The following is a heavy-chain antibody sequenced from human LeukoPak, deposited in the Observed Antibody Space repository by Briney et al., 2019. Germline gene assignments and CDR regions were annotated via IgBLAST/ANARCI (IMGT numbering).Heavy chain of an antibody. D-gene: IGHD3-10*01. J-gene: IGHJ4*02. CDR3: AKTMVRGVIGY. CDR2: ISGSGGST. CDR1: GFTFSSYA. Sequence: GGSLRLSCAASGFTFSSYAMSWVRQAPGKGLEWVSAISGSGGSTYYADSVKGRFTISRDNSKNALYLQMNSLRAEDTAVYYCAKTMVRGVIGYWGQGTLVTVSS. V-gene: IGHV3-23*01.